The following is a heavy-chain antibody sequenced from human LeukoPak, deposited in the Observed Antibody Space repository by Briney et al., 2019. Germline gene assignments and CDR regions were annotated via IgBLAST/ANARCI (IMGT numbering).Heavy chain of an antibody. V-gene: IGHV3-74*03. CDR3: ARDYGDFLEYFDP. D-gene: IGHD4-17*01. CDR2: INTDGSVT. J-gene: IGHJ5*02. CDR1: QVTYW. Sequence: GGSLRLSCAASQVTYWMHWVRQAPGTGLVWVSHINTDGSVTTYADSVRGRFTISRDNAKNSLYLQMNSLRAEDTAVYYCARDYGDFLEYFDPWGQGTLVTVSS.